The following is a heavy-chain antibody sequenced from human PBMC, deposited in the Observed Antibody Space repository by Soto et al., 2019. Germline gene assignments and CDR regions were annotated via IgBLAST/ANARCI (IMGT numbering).Heavy chain of an antibody. V-gene: IGHV4-59*01. J-gene: IGHJ6*02. D-gene: IGHD2-21*02. CDR3: ARASMTAIAMDV. CDR2: IYHSGTT. CDR1: GGSISNYY. Sequence: PSETLSLTCTVSGGSISNYYWTWIRQPPGEGLEWIGYIYHSGTTHYSPSLKSRVTISLDTSKNQFSLKLTSVTAADTAVYYCARASMTAIAMDVWGQGTTVTVSS.